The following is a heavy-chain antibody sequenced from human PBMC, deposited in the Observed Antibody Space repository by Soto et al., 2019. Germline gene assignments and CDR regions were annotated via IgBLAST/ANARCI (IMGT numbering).Heavy chain of an antibody. V-gene: IGHV4-59*08. CDR2: IYYSGTT. J-gene: IGHJ5*02. CDR3: ARGRGYSYGLDP. CDR1: GGSITNYY. D-gene: IGHD5-18*01. Sequence: PSETLSLTCTVSGGSITNYYWSWIRQPPGKGLEWIGFIYYSGTTNYSPSLKSRVAISLDTSKNQFSLSLNFVTAADTAVYYCARGRGYSYGLDPWGQGSLVTVSS.